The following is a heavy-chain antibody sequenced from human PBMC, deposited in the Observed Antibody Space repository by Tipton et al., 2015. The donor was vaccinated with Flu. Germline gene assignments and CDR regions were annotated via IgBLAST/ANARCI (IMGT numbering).Heavy chain of an antibody. CDR2: INHSGST. J-gene: IGHJ4*02. V-gene: IGHV4-34*01. CDR1: GGSFSGYY. CDR3: AVGDCSGGSCYSRRRPFDD. D-gene: IGHD2-15*01. Sequence: TLSLTCAVYGGSFSGYYWSWIRQPPGKGLEWNGEINHSGSTNYNPSLKSRVTISVDTSKNQGSLKLSSVTAADTAVYYWAVGDCSGGSCYSRRRPFDDWGPGTLVTVAS.